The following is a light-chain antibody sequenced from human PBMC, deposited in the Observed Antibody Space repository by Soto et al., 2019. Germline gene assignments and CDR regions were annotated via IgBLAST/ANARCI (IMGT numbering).Light chain of an antibody. Sequence: QSVLTQPPSASGPPGQRVTISCSGSTSNVGSNVVNWYQKFPGSAPKLLIYSDDLRPSWVPDRFSASKSGTSASLAISGLQFEDEADYYCASWDDILYGQVFGGGTQLTVL. CDR3: ASWDDILYGQV. CDR1: TSNVGSNV. CDR2: SDD. V-gene: IGLV1-44*01. J-gene: IGLJ3*02.